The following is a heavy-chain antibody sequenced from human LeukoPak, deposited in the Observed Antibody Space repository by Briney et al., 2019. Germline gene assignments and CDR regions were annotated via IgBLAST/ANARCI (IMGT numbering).Heavy chain of an antibody. CDR1: GFTFSSYG. Sequence: GGSLRLSCAASGFTFSSYGMHWVRQAPGKGLEWVAVISYDGSNKYYADSVKGRLTISRDNSKNTLYLQMNSLRAEDTAVYYCAKADYSNSWDAFDIWGQGTMVTVSS. V-gene: IGHV3-30*18. J-gene: IGHJ3*02. CDR3: AKADYSNSWDAFDI. CDR2: ISYDGSNK. D-gene: IGHD4-11*01.